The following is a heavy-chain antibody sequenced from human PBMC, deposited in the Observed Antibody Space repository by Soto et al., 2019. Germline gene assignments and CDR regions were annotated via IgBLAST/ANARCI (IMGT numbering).Heavy chain of an antibody. V-gene: IGHV1-3*01. J-gene: IGHJ4*02. CDR2: INAGNGNT. CDR1: GYTFTSYA. Sequence: GASVKVSCKASGYTFTSYAMHWVRQAPGQRLEWMGWINAGNGNTKYSQKFQGRVTITRDTSASTAYMELSSLRSEDTAVYYCTKGAERTVQRFLDWVCGHWGQGTPVTVSS. D-gene: IGHD3-9*01. CDR3: TKGAERTVQRFLDWVCGH.